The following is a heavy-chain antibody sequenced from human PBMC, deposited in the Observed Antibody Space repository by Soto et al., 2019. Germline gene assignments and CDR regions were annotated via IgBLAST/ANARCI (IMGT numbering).Heavy chain of an antibody. CDR3: ARGRYDAWAPSLGV. D-gene: IGHD3-3*01. J-gene: IGHJ6*02. V-gene: IGHV3-48*02. CDR2: ISSSSSAT. Sequence: EVQLVESGGGLVQPGGSLRLSCAASGFSFSSSSMNWVRQAPGKGLEWLSYISSSSSATYYADSVKGRFTISRDNAKNSLYLQRSGLRDEDAAVYYCARGRYDAWAPSLGVWGQGTTVIVSS. CDR1: GFSFSSSS.